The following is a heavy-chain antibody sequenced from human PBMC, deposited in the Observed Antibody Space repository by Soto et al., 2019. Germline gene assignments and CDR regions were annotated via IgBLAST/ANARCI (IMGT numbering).Heavy chain of an antibody. Sequence: QMQLVESGGGVVQPGRSLRLSCAASGFTFSNYGIHWVRQAPGKGLEWVAIIWYDGSNKYYADSVKGRFTISRDNSKNTVSLQMNSLRAEDTAMYFCAAGEPLNYRGQGTLVTVSS. V-gene: IGHV3-33*01. D-gene: IGHD3-10*01. J-gene: IGHJ4*02. CDR2: IWYDGSNK. CDR3: AAGEPLNY. CDR1: GFTFSNYG.